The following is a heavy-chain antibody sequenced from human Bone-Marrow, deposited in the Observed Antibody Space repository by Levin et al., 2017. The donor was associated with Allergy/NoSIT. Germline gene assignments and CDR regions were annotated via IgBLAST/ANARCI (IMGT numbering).Heavy chain of an antibody. CDR1: GKSINSNNW. Sequence: KSSETLSLTCVVSGKSINSNNWWSWVRQSPGKGLEWIGEIYHSGSTTYNPSLKSRVTMSVDNSKNQFSLKLTSVTAADTAVYYCASQHYFDSSGAFDIWGQGTMVIVSS. CDR3: ASQHYFDSSGAFDI. CDR2: IYHSGST. D-gene: IGHD3-22*01. V-gene: IGHV4-4*02. J-gene: IGHJ3*02.